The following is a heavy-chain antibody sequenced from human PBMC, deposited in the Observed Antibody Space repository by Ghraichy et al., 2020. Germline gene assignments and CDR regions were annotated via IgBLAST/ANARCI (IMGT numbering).Heavy chain of an antibody. J-gene: IGHJ6*02. CDR1: GFTFSSYW. V-gene: IGHV3-74*01. CDR3: ARVYYDYYYGMDV. CDR2: INSDGSST. Sequence: GGSLRLSCAASGFTFSSYWMHWVRQAPGKGLVWVSRINSDGSSTSYADSVKGRFTISRDNAKNTLYLQMNSLRAEDTAVYYCARVYYDYYYGMDVWGQGTTVTVSS.